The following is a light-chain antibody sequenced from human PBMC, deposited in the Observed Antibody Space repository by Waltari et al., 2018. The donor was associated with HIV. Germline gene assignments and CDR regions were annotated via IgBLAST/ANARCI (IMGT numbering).Light chain of an antibody. V-gene: IGLV1-44*01. Sequence: QSVLTQPPSASGTPGQRVTISCPGTTSNIGSNYVNWYQQFPGTAPKLLIYSDNQRPSGVPDRISGSKSGTSASLAISGLQVEDEAEYYCAAWDDSLNGREVFGGGTKLTVL. J-gene: IGLJ2*01. CDR2: SDN. CDR3: AAWDDSLNGREV. CDR1: TSNIGSNY.